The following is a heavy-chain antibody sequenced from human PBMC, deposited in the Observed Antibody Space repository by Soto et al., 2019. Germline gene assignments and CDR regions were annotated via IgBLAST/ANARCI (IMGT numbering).Heavy chain of an antibody. D-gene: IGHD3-10*01. CDR3: ARGNRARYYGSGSPYGMDV. V-gene: IGHV4-30-4*01. CDR2: IYYSGST. J-gene: IGHJ6*02. Sequence: SETLSLTCTVSGGSISSGDYYWSWIRQPPGKGLEWIGYIYYSGSTYYNPSLKSRVTISVDTSKNQFSLKLSSVTAADTAVYYCARGNRARYYGSGSPYGMDVWGQGTTVTVSS. CDR1: GGSISSGDYY.